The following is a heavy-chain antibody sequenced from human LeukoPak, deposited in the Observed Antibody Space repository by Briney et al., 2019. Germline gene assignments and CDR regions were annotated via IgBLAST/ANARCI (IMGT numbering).Heavy chain of an antibody. Sequence: ASVKVSCKASGYTFASCDINWVRQATGQGLEWMGWMNPNSGNTGYAQKFQGRVTMTRNTSISTAYMELSSLRSEDTAVYYCATGTYSSGWPYYYYYGMDVWGQGTTVTVSS. CDR3: ATGTYSSGWPYYYYYGMDV. V-gene: IGHV1-8*01. D-gene: IGHD6-19*01. J-gene: IGHJ6*02. CDR2: MNPNSGNT. CDR1: GYTFASCD.